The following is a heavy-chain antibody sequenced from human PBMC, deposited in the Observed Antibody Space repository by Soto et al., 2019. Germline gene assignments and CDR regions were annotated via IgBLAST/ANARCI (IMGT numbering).Heavy chain of an antibody. D-gene: IGHD6-6*01. J-gene: IGHJ4*02. CDR2: IYYSGST. CDR1: GGSISSNSYY. CDR3: ARRPESIAARGGFDY. V-gene: IGHV4-39*01. Sequence: SETLSLTCTVSGGSISSNSYYWGWIRQPPGKGLEWIGSIYYSGSTYYNPSLKSRVTISVDTSKNQFSLKLSSVTAADTAVYYCARRPESIAARGGFDYWGQGTLVXXSX.